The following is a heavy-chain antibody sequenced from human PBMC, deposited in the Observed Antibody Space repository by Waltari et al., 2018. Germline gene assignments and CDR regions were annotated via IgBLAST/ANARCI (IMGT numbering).Heavy chain of an antibody. CDR3: ARGGSYYDSSGRFDL. D-gene: IGHD3-22*01. CDR1: GYSISSGYY. J-gene: IGHJ2*01. V-gene: IGHV4-38-2*02. CDR2: IYHSGST. Sequence: QVQLQESGPGLVKPSETLSLTCIVSGYSISSGYYWGWIRQPPGKGLEWIGSIYHSGSTYYNPSLKSRVTISVDTSKNQFSLKLSSVTAADTAVYYCARGGSYYDSSGRFDLWGRGTLVTVSS.